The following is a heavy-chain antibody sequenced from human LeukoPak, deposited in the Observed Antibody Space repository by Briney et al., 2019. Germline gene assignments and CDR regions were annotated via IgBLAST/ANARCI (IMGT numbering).Heavy chain of an antibody. D-gene: IGHD2-21*02. CDR1: GGSISSGGYS. V-gene: IGHV4-30-4*07. Sequence: SETLSLTCAVSGGSISSGGYSWSWIRQAPGKGLEWIGYIYNSGSTSYNPSLKSRLGMSVDTSNNQFSLRLYSVTAADTAVYYCARGWGPAYCGGDCHRHFDHWGQGTLVTVSS. CDR2: IYNSGST. J-gene: IGHJ4*02. CDR3: ARGWGPAYCGGDCHRHFDH.